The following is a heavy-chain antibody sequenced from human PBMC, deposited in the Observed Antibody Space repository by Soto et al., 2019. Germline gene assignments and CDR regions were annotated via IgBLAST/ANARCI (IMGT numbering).Heavy chain of an antibody. Sequence: EVQLVESGGGLVQPGGSLRLSCAASGFTFSDYWMHWVRQAPGKGLVWVSRINGDGTITSYADSVKGRFTISRDSAKSTLYLQMGSLRLEDTAVYFCARMRRSGMGADAGGWVKWGQGILVTVSS. V-gene: IGHV3-74*01. D-gene: IGHD1-26*01. CDR2: INGDGTIT. CDR3: ARMRRSGMGADAGGWVK. CDR1: GFTFSDYW. J-gene: IGHJ4*02.